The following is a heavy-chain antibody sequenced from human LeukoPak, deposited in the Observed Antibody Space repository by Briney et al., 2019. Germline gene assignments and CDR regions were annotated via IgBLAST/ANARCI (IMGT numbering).Heavy chain of an antibody. D-gene: IGHD7-27*01. Sequence: SETLSLTCAVCGGSMSSGSFSWSWIRRPPGKGLEWVGEISLGGNTNHNPSLRSRVTISVAQSKNQLFLKLTSVTAADTAIYYCASNWGYSQGHWGQGILVTVSS. CDR1: GGSMSSGSFS. CDR3: ASNWGYSQGH. J-gene: IGHJ4*02. CDR2: ISLGGNT. V-gene: IGHV4-30-2*01.